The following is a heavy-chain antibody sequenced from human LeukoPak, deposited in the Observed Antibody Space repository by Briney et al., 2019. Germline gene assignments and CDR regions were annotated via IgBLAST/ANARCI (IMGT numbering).Heavy chain of an antibody. Sequence: ASVKVSCKASGYTFTSYDINWVRQAPGQGLEWMGWINPNSGGTNYAQKFQGRVTMTRDTSISTAYMELSRLRSDDTAVYYCARSLLRYFDWLLSPAGMDVWGQGTTVTVSS. D-gene: IGHD3-9*01. V-gene: IGHV1-2*02. CDR3: ARSLLRYFDWLLSPAGMDV. CDR1: GYTFTSYD. J-gene: IGHJ6*02. CDR2: INPNSGGT.